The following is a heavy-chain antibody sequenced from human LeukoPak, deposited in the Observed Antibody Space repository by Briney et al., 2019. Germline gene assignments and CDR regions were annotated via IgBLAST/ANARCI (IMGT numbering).Heavy chain of an antibody. CDR2: ISYDGNIK. V-gene: IGHV3-30*04. J-gene: IGHJ6*03. CDR1: GFTLSSHA. D-gene: IGHD6-6*01. CDR3: ARAHLNSSSTDYMDV. Sequence: PGGSLRLSCAASGFTLSSHAIHWVRQAPGKGLEWVALISYDGNIKYYADSVKGRFTISRDNSKNTLSLQMNSLRPEDTAVYYCARAHLNSSSTDYMDVWGKGTTVTVSS.